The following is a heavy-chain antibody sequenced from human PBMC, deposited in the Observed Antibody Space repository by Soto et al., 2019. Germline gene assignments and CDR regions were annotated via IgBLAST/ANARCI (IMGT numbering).Heavy chain of an antibody. V-gene: IGHV1-18*01. CDR1: GYTFTSYG. J-gene: IGHJ4*02. CDR2: ISAYNGNT. CDR3: ARARKYCSGGSCSRDFDY. Sequence: ASVKVSCKASGYTFTSYGISWVRQTPGQGLEWMGWISAYNGNTNYAQKLQGRVTMTTDTSTSTAYMELRSLRSDDTAVYYCARARKYCSGGSCSRDFDYWGQGTLVTVSS. D-gene: IGHD2-15*01.